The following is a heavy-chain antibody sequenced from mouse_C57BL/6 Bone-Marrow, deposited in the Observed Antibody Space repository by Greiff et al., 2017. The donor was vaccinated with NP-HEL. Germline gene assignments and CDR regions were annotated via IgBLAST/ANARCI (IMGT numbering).Heavy chain of an antibody. V-gene: IGHV1-15*01. CDR2: IDPETGGT. J-gene: IGHJ2*01. CDR3: TRDRDYYY. CDR1: GYTFTDYE. D-gene: IGHD2-13*01. Sequence: VQLQQSGAELVRPGASVTLSCKASGYTFTDYEMHWVKQTPVHGLEWIGAIDPETGGTAYNQKFKGKAILTADKSSSTAYMELRSLTSEDSAVDYCTRDRDYYYWGQGTTLTVSS.